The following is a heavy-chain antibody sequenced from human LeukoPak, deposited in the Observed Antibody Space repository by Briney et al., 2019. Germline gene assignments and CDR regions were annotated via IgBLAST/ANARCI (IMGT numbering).Heavy chain of an antibody. J-gene: IGHJ4*02. D-gene: IGHD3-22*01. V-gene: IGHV1-46*01. CDR1: GYTFTSYY. CDR3: ARDSSGYYYSYYFDY. Sequence: ASVKVSCKASGYTFTSYYMHWVRQAPGQGLEWMGIINPSGGSTSYAQKFQGRVTITRDTSKNQFSLKLSSVTAADTAVYYCARDSSGYYYSYYFDYWGQGTLVTVSS. CDR2: INPSGGST.